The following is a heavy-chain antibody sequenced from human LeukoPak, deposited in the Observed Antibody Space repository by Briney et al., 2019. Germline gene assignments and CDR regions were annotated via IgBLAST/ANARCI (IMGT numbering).Heavy chain of an antibody. J-gene: IGHJ3*02. CDR3: ARETVTTYAFDI. D-gene: IGHD4-17*01. V-gene: IGHV4-39*07. CDR1: GDSISSSSYY. CDR2: IFYSGTT. Sequence: SETLSLTCSVSGDSISSSSYYWGWIRQPPGKGLEWIGTIFYSGTTYYNPSLKSRVTISVDTSNNQFSLKLSSVTAADTAVYYCARETVTTYAFDIWGQGTMVTVSS.